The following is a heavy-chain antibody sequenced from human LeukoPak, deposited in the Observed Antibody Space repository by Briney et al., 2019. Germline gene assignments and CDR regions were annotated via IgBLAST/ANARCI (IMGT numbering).Heavy chain of an antibody. V-gene: IGHV1-69*13. J-gene: IGHJ4*02. CDR1: GYTFTSYA. D-gene: IGHD2-15*01. CDR2: IIPIFGTA. Sequence: SVKVSCKASGYTFTSYAISWVRQAPGQGLEWMGGIIPIFGTANYAQKFQGRVTITADESTSTAYMELSSLRSEDTAVYYCARSLLRLGYCSGGSCYSFDYWGQGTLVTVSS. CDR3: ARSLLRLGYCSGGSCYSFDY.